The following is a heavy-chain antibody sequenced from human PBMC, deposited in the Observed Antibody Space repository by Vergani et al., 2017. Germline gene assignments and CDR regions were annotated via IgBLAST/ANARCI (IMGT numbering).Heavy chain of an antibody. CDR2: INPNSGGT. D-gene: IGHD3-10*01. V-gene: IGHV1-2*02. J-gene: IGHJ4*02. CDR3: ARSHPLWFGELLSDY. Sequence: QVQLVQSGAEVKKPGASVKVSCKASGYTFTGYYMHWVRQAPGQGLEWMGWINPNSGGTNYAQKFQGRVTMTRDTSISTAYMELSRLRSDDTAVYYCARSHPLWFGELLSDYWGQGTLVTVSS. CDR1: GYTFTGYY.